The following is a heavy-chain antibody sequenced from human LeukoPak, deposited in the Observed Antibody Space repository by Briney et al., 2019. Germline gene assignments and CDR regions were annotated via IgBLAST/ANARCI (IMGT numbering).Heavy chain of an antibody. CDR1: GFTFSNYG. V-gene: IGHV3-30*03. D-gene: IGHD4-17*01. J-gene: IGHJ4*02. CDR2: ISFDGRNE. CDR3: AREGDYGGNYFDY. Sequence: GGSLRLSCEASGFTFSNYGMHWVRQAPGKGLEWVAVISFDGRNEYYTDSVKGRFTISRDNSKNTLYLQMNSLRAEDTAVYYCAREGDYGGNYFDYWGQGTLVTVSS.